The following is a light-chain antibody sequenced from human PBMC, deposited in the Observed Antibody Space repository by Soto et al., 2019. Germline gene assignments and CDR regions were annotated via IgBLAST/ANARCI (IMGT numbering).Light chain of an antibody. CDR1: QSLSGW. V-gene: IGKV1-5*01. CDR3: QQYNSYWT. J-gene: IGKJ1*01. Sequence: DIQMTQSPSTLSASVGDRVTITCRASQSLSGWLAWYQQKPGKAPKLLIYDVSSLESGVPSRFSGSGSGTEFTLTINSLQPDDFATYYCQQYNSYWTFGQGTKVDIK. CDR2: DVS.